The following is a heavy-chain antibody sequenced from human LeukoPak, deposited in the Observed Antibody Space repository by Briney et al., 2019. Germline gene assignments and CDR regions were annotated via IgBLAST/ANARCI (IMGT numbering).Heavy chain of an antibody. CDR1: GGTFSSYA. D-gene: IGHD3-10*01. CDR3: ARRTMVRGVRNWFDP. J-gene: IGHJ5*02. CDR2: IIPIFGTA. V-gene: IGHV1-69*06. Sequence: SVTVSCTASGGTFSSYAISWVRKAPGQGHEWMGGIIPIFGTANYAQKFQGRVTITADKSTSTAYMELSSLRSEDTAVYYCARRTMVRGVRNWFDPWGQGTLVTVSS.